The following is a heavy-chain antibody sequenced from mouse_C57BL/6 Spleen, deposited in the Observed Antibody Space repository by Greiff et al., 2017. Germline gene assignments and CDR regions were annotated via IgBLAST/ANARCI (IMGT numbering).Heavy chain of an antibody. Sequence: VKLQQPGAELVKPGASVKMSCKASGYTFTSYWITWVKQRPGQGLEWIGDIYPGSGSTNYNEKFKSKATLTVDTSSSTAYMQLSSLTSEDSAVYYCALRLSWYFDVWGTGTTVTVSS. CDR3: ALRLSWYFDV. D-gene: IGHD1-1*02. J-gene: IGHJ1*03. V-gene: IGHV1-55*01. CDR1: GYTFTSYW. CDR2: IYPGSGST.